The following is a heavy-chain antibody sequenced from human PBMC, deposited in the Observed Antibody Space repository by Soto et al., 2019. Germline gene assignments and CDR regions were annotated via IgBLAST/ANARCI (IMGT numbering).Heavy chain of an antibody. CDR1: RFTFSDFA. D-gene: IGHD1-20*01. CDR2: IGGGGTDT. J-gene: IGHJ5*01. V-gene: IGHV3-23*01. CDR3: AKAAVPYNGKWDWFDS. Sequence: DVQLLESGGGLVQPGGSLTLSCAASRFTFSDFAMSWVRQAPGKGLEWVSSIGGGGTDTYYADSVKGRFTISRDNSKNTLYLQMDSLRDEDTGVYYCAKAAVPYNGKWDWFDSWGQGTLVIVSS.